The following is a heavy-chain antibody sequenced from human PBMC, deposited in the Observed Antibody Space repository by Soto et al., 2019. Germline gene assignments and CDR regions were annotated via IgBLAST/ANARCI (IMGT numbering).Heavy chain of an antibody. Sequence: QVQLVQSGAEVKEPGASVKVSCRASGYTFTSFDINWVRQAPGQGPEWLGWMSPNNGDTGYAQQFRGRVTMTRDTCISTAYMELNSLTSDDTAVYYCARGITEGVDYWGKGTLVTVSS. D-gene: IGHD1-20*01. CDR2: MSPNNGDT. V-gene: IGHV1-8*02. J-gene: IGHJ4*02. CDR3: ARGITEGVDY. CDR1: GYTFTSFD.